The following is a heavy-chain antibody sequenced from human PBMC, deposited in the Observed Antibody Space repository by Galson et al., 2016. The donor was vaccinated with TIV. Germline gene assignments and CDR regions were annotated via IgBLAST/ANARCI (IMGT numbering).Heavy chain of an antibody. CDR3: ARNGRNSTKTYSYKHGLDV. V-gene: IGHV1-18*04. D-gene: IGHD2/OR15-2a*01. Sequence: SVKVSCKASGYTFSRYGITWVRQAPGQGLEWMGWISVYNGNTKYAQNIQGRVTMTTDTSTTTAYMELRSLRSADTAIYYCARNGRNSTKTYSYKHGLDVWGQGTPVTVSS. CDR1: GYTFSRYG. CDR2: ISVYNGNT. J-gene: IGHJ6*02.